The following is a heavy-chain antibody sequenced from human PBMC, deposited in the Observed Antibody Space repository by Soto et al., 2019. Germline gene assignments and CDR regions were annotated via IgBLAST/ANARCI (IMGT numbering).Heavy chain of an antibody. CDR1: GFTFSSYG. D-gene: IGHD6-19*01. CDR2: ISYDGSNK. J-gene: IGHJ5*02. Sequence: QVQLVESGGGVVQPGRSLRLSCAASGFTFSSYGMHWVRQAPGKGLEWVAVISYDGSNKYYADSVKGRFTISRDNSKNALYLQMNSLRAEDTAVYYCMSRNSGWYAWGQGTLVTVSS. V-gene: IGHV3-30*03. CDR3: MSRNSGWYA.